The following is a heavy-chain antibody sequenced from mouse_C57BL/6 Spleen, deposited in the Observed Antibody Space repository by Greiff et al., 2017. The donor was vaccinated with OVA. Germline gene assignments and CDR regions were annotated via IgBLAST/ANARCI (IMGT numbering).Heavy chain of an antibody. D-gene: IGHD2-5*01. CDR1: GYTFTGYW. J-gene: IGHJ3*01. CDR2: ILPGSGST. V-gene: IGHV1-9*01. CDR3: ARRNYSNYQFAY. Sequence: QVQLQQSGAELMKPGASVKLSCKATGYTFTGYWIEWVKQRPGHGLEWIGEILPGSGSTNYNEKFKGKATFTAATSSNTAYMQLSSLTTEDSASYYCARRNYSNYQFAYWGQGTLVTVSA.